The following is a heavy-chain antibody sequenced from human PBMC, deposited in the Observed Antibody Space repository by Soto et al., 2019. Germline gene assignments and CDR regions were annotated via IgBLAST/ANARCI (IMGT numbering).Heavy chain of an antibody. J-gene: IGHJ5*02. CDR1: GGSFSGYY. CDR3: ARGCRGVPGSYYKLLNGFDP. Sequence: SETLSLTCAVYGGSFSGYYWSWIRQPPGKGLEWIGEINHSGSTNYNPSLKSRVTISVDTSKNQFSLKLSSVTAADTAVYYCARGCRGVPGSYYKLLNGFDPWGQGTLVTVSS. CDR2: INHSGST. D-gene: IGHD3-10*01. V-gene: IGHV4-34*01.